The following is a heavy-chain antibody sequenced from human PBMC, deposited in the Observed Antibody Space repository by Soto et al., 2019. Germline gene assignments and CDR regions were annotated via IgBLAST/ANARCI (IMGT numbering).Heavy chain of an antibody. CDR3: ARDLPGSATGTHYYYYYGMDV. CDR2: ISYNGSNK. Sequence: GGSLRLSCAASGFTFSSYAMTWVRQSPGKGLEWVSVISYNGSNKYYADSVKGRFTISRDNSKNTLYLQMNSLRAEDTAVYYCARDLPGSATGTHYYYYYGMDVWGQGTTVTVSS. J-gene: IGHJ6*02. D-gene: IGHD1-1*01. CDR1: GFTFSSYA. V-gene: IGHV3-30-3*01.